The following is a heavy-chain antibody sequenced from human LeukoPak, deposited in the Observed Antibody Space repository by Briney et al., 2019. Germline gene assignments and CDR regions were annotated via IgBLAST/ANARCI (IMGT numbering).Heavy chain of an antibody. V-gene: IGHV3-11*04. D-gene: IGHD1-26*01. CDR1: GFAFSDYY. CDR3: ARSRLGPIHDAFDI. Sequence: GGSLRLSCAASGFAFSDYYMSWIRQAPGKGLEWVSYISSGGLSIYYADSVKGRFTISRDNAKNSLYLQMKSLRAEDTAVYYCARSRLGPIHDAFDIWGQGTMVTVSS. J-gene: IGHJ3*02. CDR2: ISSGGLSI.